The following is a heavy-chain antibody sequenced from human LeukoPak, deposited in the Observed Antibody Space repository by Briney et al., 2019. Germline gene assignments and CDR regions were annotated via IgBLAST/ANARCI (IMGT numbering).Heavy chain of an antibody. CDR1: GYTFSSYD. J-gene: IGHJ4*02. CDR2: MNPNSGDR. V-gene: IGHV1-8*03. Sequence: ASVKVSCKASGYTFSSYDINWVRQATGQGLEWMGWMNPNSGDRGYAQKFQGRVTITRNTSISTAYMELSSLRSEDTAVYYCARKFITIFGVVMDFDYWGQGTLVTVSS. D-gene: IGHD3-3*01. CDR3: ARKFITIFGVVMDFDY.